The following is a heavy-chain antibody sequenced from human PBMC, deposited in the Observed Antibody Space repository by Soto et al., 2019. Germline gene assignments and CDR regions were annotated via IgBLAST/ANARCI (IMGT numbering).Heavy chain of an antibody. Sequence: EESLKISCMGSGYDFNTNWFGWVRQLPWRGLEWVGIMYPGDSDTRYNPSLQGHVTLSVDVTVSTAFLQWRSLETSDTGMYFCARLPQDCNKTSCYYADHWGQGTQVTVSS. D-gene: IGHD3-3*01. CDR1: GYDFNTNW. J-gene: IGHJ4*02. CDR2: MYPGDSDT. V-gene: IGHV5-51*01. CDR3: ARLPQDCNKTSCYYADH.